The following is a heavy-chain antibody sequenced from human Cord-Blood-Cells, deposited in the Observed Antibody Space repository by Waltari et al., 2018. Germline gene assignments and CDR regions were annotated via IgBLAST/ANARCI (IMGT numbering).Heavy chain of an antibody. CDR1: GYSISSGYY. J-gene: IGHJ6*03. CDR2: IYHSGST. Sequence: QVQLQESGPGLVKPSETLSLTCTVSGYSISSGYYWDWIRQPPGKGLEWIGSIYHSGSTYYNPSLKSRVTISVDTSKNQFSLKLSSVTAADTAVYYCARGNYMDVWGKGTTVTVSS. V-gene: IGHV4-38-2*02. CDR3: ARGNYMDV.